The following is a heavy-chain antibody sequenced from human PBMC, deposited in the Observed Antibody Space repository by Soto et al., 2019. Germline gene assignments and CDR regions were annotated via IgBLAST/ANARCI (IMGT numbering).Heavy chain of an antibody. CDR3: ARDLGSGWDYFDY. D-gene: IGHD6-19*01. CDR2: INPNSGGT. Sequence: ASVKVSCKASGYTFTGYYMHWVRQAPGQGLEWMGWINPNSGGTNYAQKFQGWVTMTRDTSISTAYMELSRLRSDDTAVYYCARDLGSGWDYFDYWGQGTLVTVSS. J-gene: IGHJ4*02. V-gene: IGHV1-2*04. CDR1: GYTFTGYY.